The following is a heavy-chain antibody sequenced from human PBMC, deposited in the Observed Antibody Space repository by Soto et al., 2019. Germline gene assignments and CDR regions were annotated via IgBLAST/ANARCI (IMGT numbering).Heavy chain of an antibody. CDR3: AAGMVWFGEFDY. V-gene: IGHV3-7*03. D-gene: IGHD3-10*01. CDR2: IKQDGSEK. Sequence: EVQLVESGGGLVQPGGSLRLSCAASGFTLSIYWMSWVRQAPGKGLEWVANIKQDGSEKYYVDSVKGRFTISRDNAKNSLYLQMNSLRAEDTAVYYCAAGMVWFGEFDYWGQGTLVTVSS. CDR1: GFTLSIYW. J-gene: IGHJ4*02.